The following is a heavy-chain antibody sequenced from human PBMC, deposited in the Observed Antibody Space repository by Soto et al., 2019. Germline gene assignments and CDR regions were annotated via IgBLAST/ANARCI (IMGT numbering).Heavy chain of an antibody. Sequence: QLQLQESGPGLVKPSETLSLICTVSPDSITSSGYYWGWIRQTPGKCLEWIGSIYYNGTTYYNPSLKSRVFISVDTSKDQFSLRLKSVTVADTATFYCVRHEVAVSGAYNMDVWGRGTTVTVS. J-gene: IGHJ6*02. CDR1: PDSITSSGYY. D-gene: IGHD3-22*01. CDR3: VRHEVAVSGAYNMDV. CDR2: IYYNGTT. V-gene: IGHV4-39*01.